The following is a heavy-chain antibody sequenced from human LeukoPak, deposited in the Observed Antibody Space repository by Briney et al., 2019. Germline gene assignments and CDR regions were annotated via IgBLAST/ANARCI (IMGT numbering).Heavy chain of an antibody. J-gene: IGHJ4*02. D-gene: IGHD3-10*01. V-gene: IGHV3-7*01. CDR1: GFTFSSYW. CDR2: IKTDGSQI. Sequence: PGGSLRLSCVASGFTFSSYWMTWVRQAPGKGLEWVANIKTDGSQIYYVDSVKGRFTISRDNAKNSLYLQMNSLRAEDTAVYYCARALWFGETFPAYWGQGTLVTVSS. CDR3: ARALWFGETFPAY.